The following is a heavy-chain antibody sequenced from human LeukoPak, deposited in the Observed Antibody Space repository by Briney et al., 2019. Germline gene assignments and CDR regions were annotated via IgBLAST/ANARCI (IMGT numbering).Heavy chain of an antibody. CDR3: AKGPRTGAVSGIFYFDY. D-gene: IGHD6-19*01. V-gene: IGHV3-30*04. J-gene: IGHJ4*02. Sequence: PGGSLRLSCAASGFTFSSHPMHWVRQAPGKGLEWVGVILYDGSNKYYADSVKGRFTISRDNSKNTLYLQMDSLRPEDTAVYYCAKGPRTGAVSGIFYFDYWGQGTLVTLSS. CDR2: ILYDGSNK. CDR1: GFTFSSHP.